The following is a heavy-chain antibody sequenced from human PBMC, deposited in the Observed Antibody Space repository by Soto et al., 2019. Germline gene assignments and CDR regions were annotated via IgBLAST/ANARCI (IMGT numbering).Heavy chain of an antibody. CDR2: IYYSGST. Sequence: PSETLSLTCTVSGGSVSSGSYYWSWIRQPPGKGLEWIGYIYYSGSTNYNPSLKSRVTISVDTSKNQFSLKLSSVTAADTAVYYLETGVRRSAAASFGFWGQGKRVIFSS. CDR1: GGSVSSGSYY. V-gene: IGHV4-61*01. D-gene: IGHD6-13*01. CDR3: ETGVRRSAAASFGF. J-gene: IGHJ3*01.